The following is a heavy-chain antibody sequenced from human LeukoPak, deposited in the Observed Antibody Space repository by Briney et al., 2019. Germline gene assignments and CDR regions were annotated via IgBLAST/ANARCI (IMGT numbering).Heavy chain of an antibody. CDR1: GGSISSGDYY. V-gene: IGHV4-30-4*08. CDR3: ARVKSPLRFLEWLPYYFDY. CDR2: IYYSGST. Sequence: TLSLTCTVSGGSISSGDYYWSWIRQPPGKGLEWIGYIYYSGSTYYNPSLKSRVTISVDTSKNQFSLKLSSVTAADTAVYYCARVKSPLRFLEWLPYYFDYWGQGTLVTVSS. D-gene: IGHD3-3*01. J-gene: IGHJ4*02.